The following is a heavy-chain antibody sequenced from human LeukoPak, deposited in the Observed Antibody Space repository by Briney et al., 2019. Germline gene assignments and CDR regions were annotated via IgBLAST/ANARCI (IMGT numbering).Heavy chain of an antibody. CDR2: IIPIFGIA. J-gene: IGHJ6*02. V-gene: IGHV1-69*04. Sequence: ASVKVSCKASGGTFSSYAISWVRQAPGQGLEWMGRIIPIFGIANYAQKLQGRVTITADKSTSTAYMELSSLRSEDTAVYYCAREAEMATTAYYYYYYGMDVWGQGTTVTVSS. CDR3: AREAEMATTAYYYYYYGMDV. D-gene: IGHD5-24*01. CDR1: GGTFSSYA.